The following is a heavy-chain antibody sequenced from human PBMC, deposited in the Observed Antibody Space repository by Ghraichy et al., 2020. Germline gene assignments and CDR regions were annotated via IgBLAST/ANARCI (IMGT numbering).Heavy chain of an antibody. CDR3: ARDSPGGYCSSTSCSHFPYYYYGMDV. CDR2: IYTSGST. J-gene: IGHJ6*02. CDR1: GGSISSYY. V-gene: IGHV4-4*07. D-gene: IGHD2-2*01. Sequence: SETLSLTCTVSGGSISSYYWSWIRQPAGKGLEWIGRIYTSGSTNYNPSLKSRVTMSVDTSKNQFSLKLSSVTAADTAVYYCARDSPGGYCSSTSCSHFPYYYYGMDVWGQGTTVTVSS.